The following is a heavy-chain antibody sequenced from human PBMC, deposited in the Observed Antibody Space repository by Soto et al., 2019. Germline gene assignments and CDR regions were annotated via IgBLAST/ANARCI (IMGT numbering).Heavy chain of an antibody. CDR2: ISAYSGNS. D-gene: IGHD1-26*01. J-gene: IGHJ4*02. CDR3: SRERGSYALDY. Sequence: QVQLVQSGAEVKKPGASVKVSCKASGYTFTSYGISWVRQAPGQGLEWMGWISAYSGNSNYAQKLQGRVTMTTDTPTSTAYMELRSLSSDDTAVSYCSRERGSYALDYWRQVTLVTVSS. V-gene: IGHV1-18*01. CDR1: GYTFTSYG.